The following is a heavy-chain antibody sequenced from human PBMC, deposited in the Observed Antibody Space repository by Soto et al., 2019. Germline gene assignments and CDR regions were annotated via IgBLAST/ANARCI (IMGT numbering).Heavy chain of an antibody. CDR2: IYSGGTT. V-gene: IGHV3-66*01. CDR1: GFSVSSSY. J-gene: IGHJ4*02. D-gene: IGHD6-25*01. CDR3: EKALRSGRKKGGVYC. Sequence: EVQLVESGGGLVQPGESLRLSCAASGFSVSSSYMSWVRQTPWKGLEWVSVIYSGGTTYYADSVKGRFTISRDDSRNTLFLQRNTLRADNAAVYYGEKALRSGRKKGGVYCGGQGPLVPVSS.